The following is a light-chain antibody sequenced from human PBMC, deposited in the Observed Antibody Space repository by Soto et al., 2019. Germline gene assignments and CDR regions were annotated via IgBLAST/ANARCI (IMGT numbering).Light chain of an antibody. CDR2: DAS. J-gene: IGKJ1*01. CDR3: QQRSNWLWT. CDR1: QSVSSY. Sequence: EIVLTQSPATLSLSPGERATLSCRASQSVSSYLAWYQQKPGQAPRLLIYDASNRATGIPARFSGSGSGTDFPLTISSLEPEYFAVYYCQQRSNWLWTFGQGTKVEIK. V-gene: IGKV3-11*01.